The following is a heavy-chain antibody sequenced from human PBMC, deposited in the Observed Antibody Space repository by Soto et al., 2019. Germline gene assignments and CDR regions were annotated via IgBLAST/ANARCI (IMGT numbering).Heavy chain of an antibody. D-gene: IGHD1-26*01. Sequence: GGSLRLSCAASGFAFSSYAMSWVRQAPGKGLEWVSAISGSGVSTYYADSVKGRFTLSRDNSKNALYLQMNSLRAEDTAVYYCAKRRSDGGSVDYWGQGTLVTAPQ. CDR1: GFAFSSYA. J-gene: IGHJ4*02. CDR2: ISGSGVST. CDR3: AKRRSDGGSVDY. V-gene: IGHV3-23*01.